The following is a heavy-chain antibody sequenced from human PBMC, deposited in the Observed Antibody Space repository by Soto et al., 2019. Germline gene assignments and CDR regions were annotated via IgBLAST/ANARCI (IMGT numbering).Heavy chain of an antibody. J-gene: IGHJ4*02. Sequence: EVQLVESGGGLVQPGGSLRLSCAASGFTFSSYSMNWVRQAPGKGLEWVSYISSSSSTIYYADSVKGRFTISRDNAKNSLYLQMNSLGDEETAVYYCARDSPGYCGSSYGWDYWGQGPLVTVSS. D-gene: IGHD1-26*01. CDR3: ARDSPGYCGSSYGWDY. V-gene: IGHV3-48*02. CDR1: GFTFSSYS. CDR2: ISSSSSTI.